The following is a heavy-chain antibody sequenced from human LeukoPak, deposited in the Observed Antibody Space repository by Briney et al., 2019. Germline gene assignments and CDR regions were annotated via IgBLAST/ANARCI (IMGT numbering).Heavy chain of an antibody. V-gene: IGHV5-51*01. J-gene: IGHJ4*02. CDR3: AKTYYYGSGSYGALDY. D-gene: IGHD3-10*01. Sequence: GESLKISCKGSGYTFTNYWIGWVRQMPGKGLEFMGIIYPGDSDTRYSPSFQGQVTISADKSINTAYLQWSSLKASDTAMYYCAKTYYYGSGSYGALDYWGQGTLVTVSS. CDR1: GYTFTNYW. CDR2: IYPGDSDT.